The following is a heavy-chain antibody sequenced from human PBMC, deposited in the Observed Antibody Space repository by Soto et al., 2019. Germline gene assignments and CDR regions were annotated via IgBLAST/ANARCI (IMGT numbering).Heavy chain of an antibody. CDR2: IYYSGST. CDR1: GGSIRSYY. J-gene: IGHJ4*02. Sequence: PSETLSLTCSVSGGSIRSYYWSWIRQPPGKGLEWIGYIYYSGSTDYNPSLKSRVTISVDTSNNQFSLKLRSVTAADTAVYYCARDSYNFDDWGQGILVTVS. V-gene: IGHV4-59*01. CDR3: ARDSYNFDD. D-gene: IGHD5-18*01.